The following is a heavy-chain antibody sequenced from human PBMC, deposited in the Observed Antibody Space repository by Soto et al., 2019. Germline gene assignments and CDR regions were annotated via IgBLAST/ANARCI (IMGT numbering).Heavy chain of an antibody. CDR3: ARHRMISPLDPSSTSWDFDY. V-gene: IGHV4-39*01. J-gene: IGHJ4*02. CDR1: GGSSSNSSYY. CDR2: IYYSGST. D-gene: IGHD2-2*01. Sequence: SETLSITSTVAGGSSSNSSYYWIWIRQTPGKGLEWIGSIYYSGSTYYNPSLKSRVTISVDTSKNQFSLKLSSVTAADTAVYYCARHRMISPLDPSSTSWDFDYWDQGTLVTVSS.